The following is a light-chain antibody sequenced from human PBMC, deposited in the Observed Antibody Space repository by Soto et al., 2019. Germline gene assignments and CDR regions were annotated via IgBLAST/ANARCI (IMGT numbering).Light chain of an antibody. V-gene: IGKV3-15*01. Sequence: EIVMTQSPVTLSRSPGERATLSCRASQSVSNKLAWYQQKPGQAPRLLIYYASTRAIGIPPRFSGSGSGTEFTLTISGLQSEDFSVYYCQQYNDWPRLFGQGTKVEVK. J-gene: IGKJ1*01. CDR3: QQYNDWPRL. CDR2: YAS. CDR1: QSVSNK.